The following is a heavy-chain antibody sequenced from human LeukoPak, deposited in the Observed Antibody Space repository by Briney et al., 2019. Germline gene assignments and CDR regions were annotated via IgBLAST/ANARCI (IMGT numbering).Heavy chain of an antibody. J-gene: IGHJ4*02. D-gene: IGHD4-17*01. Sequence: PGGSLRLSCAASGFTFSSYGFHWVRQAPGKGLEWVAVIWSDGSCKYYADSVKGRFTISRDNAKNSLYLQMNSLRAEDTAVYYCARIHGDYFLDYWGQGTLVTVSS. CDR3: ARIHGDYFLDY. CDR1: GFTFSSYG. CDR2: IWSDGSCK. V-gene: IGHV3-33*01.